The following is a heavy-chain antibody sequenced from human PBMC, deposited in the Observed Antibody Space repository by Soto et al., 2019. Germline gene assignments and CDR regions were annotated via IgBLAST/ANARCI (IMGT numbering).Heavy chain of an antibody. CDR3: ARVNRATYNWKYYSYYYYGMDV. D-gene: IGHD1-7*01. V-gene: IGHV1-69*06. J-gene: IGHJ6*02. Sequence: QVQLVQSGAEVKKPGSSVTVSCKASGGTFSSYAISWVRQAPGQGLEWMGGLIPIFGTANYAQKFQGRVTITADKSTRTAYMARSSLRSEDTEVYYCARVNRATYNWKYYSYYYYGMDVWGQGTTVIVS. CDR2: LIPIFGTA. CDR1: GGTFSSYA.